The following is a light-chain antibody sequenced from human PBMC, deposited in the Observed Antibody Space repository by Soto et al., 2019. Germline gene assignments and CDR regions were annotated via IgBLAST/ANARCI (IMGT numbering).Light chain of an antibody. CDR2: DAS. CDR3: QQFNSYPRT. J-gene: IGKJ3*01. CDR1: QSVSSN. V-gene: IGKV3-15*01. Sequence: EIVLTQSPATLSVSPGERATLSCRASQSVSSNLAWYQQNPGQAPILLIYDASTRANGVPARFSGSGSGTDFTLTISSLQPEDFATYYCQQFNSYPRTFGPGTKVDIK.